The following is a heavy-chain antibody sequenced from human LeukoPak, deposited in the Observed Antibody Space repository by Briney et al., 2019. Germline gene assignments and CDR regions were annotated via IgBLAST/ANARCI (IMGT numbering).Heavy chain of an antibody. CDR2: INPNSGGT. CDR3: ARTAAFDY. Sequence: ASVKVSCMASGYTFTGYYIHWVRQAPGQGLEWMGWINPNSGGTNYAQKFQGRFTMTRDTSISTAYMELSSLRSDDTAVYYCARTAAFDYWGQGTLVTVSS. CDR1: GYTFTGYY. D-gene: IGHD2-21*02. V-gene: IGHV1-2*02. J-gene: IGHJ4*02.